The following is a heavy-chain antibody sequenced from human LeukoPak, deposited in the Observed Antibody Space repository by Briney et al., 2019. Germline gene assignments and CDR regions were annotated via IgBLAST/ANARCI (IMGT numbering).Heavy chain of an antibody. J-gene: IGHJ4*02. CDR1: GFTFSSYS. CDR2: ISSSSSYI. V-gene: IGHV3-21*01. CDR3: ARDLLGDYGY. D-gene: IGHD4-17*01. Sequence: PGRSLRLSCAASGFTFSSYSMNWVRQAPGKGLEWVSPISSSSSYIYYADSVKGRFTISRDNAKNSLYLQMNSLRAEDTAVYYCARDLLGDYGYWGQGTLVTVSS.